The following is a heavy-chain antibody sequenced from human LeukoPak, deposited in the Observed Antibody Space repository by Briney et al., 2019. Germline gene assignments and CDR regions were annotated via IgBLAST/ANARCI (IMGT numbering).Heavy chain of an antibody. D-gene: IGHD6-19*01. CDR3: AKEPDDTNAAPQWGFDS. CDR2: ISGSSSHT. J-gene: IGHJ4*02. Sequence: PGGSLRLSWAASGFTFSVYAMSWVRQAPGKGLEWVSGISGSSSHTKDADFVRGRFTIYRDNSRNTLFLQLNSLTAEDTAVYYCAKEPDDTNAAPQWGFDSWGQGSLVIVSS. V-gene: IGHV3-23*01. CDR1: GFTFSVYA.